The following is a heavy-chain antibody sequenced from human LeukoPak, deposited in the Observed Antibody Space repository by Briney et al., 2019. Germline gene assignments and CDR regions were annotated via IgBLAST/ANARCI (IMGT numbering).Heavy chain of an antibody. Sequence: GESLKISCKGSGYSFTSYWISWVRQMPGKGLEWMGRIDPSDSYTNYSPSFQGHVTISADKSISTAYLQWSSLKASDTAMYYCARRLVGYADYDPSIFDYWGQGTLVTVSS. CDR1: GYSFTSYW. V-gene: IGHV5-10-1*01. J-gene: IGHJ4*02. D-gene: IGHD2-8*02. CDR2: IDPSDSYT. CDR3: ARRLVGYADYDPSIFDY.